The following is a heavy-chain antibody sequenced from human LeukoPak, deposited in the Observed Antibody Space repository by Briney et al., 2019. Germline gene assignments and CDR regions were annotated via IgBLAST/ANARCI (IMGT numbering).Heavy chain of an antibody. D-gene: IGHD6-6*01. CDR3: ARDPEGSSSSISGWYFDL. V-gene: IGHV4-30-4*08. J-gene: IGHJ2*01. Sequence: PSETLSLTCTVSGGSISSGDYYWSRLRQPPGKGLEWIGYIYYSGSTYYNPSLKSRVTISVDASKNQFSLKLSSVTAADTAVYYCARDPEGSSSSISGWYFDLWGRGTLLTVSS. CDR1: GGSISSGDYY. CDR2: IYYSGST.